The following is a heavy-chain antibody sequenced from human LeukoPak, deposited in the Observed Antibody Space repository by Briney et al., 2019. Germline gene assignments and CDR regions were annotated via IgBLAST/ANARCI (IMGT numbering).Heavy chain of an antibody. V-gene: IGHV3-7*01. J-gene: IGHJ4*02. D-gene: IGHD3-22*01. CDR3: GRDGDTSGYSD. Sequence: GGSLRLSCVGSGFIFSSYYTSWVRQAPGKGPEWVANINQDGSENYYVDSVRGRFTISRDNAKNSLYLQMNSLRGEDTAVYYCGRDGDTSGYSDWGQGTLVTVSS. CDR1: GFIFSSYY. CDR2: INQDGSEN.